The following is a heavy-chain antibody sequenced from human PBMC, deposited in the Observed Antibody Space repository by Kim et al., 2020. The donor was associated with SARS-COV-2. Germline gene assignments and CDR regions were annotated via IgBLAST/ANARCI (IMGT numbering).Heavy chain of an antibody. J-gene: IGHJ4*02. CDR2: ISRGGAST. CDR1: GFTFSNYA. D-gene: IGHD6-13*01. V-gene: IGHV3-23*01. Sequence: GGSLRLSCAAFGFTFSNYAMSWVRQAPGKGLEWVSGISRGGASTYYADSVKGRFTISRDNSKNTLDLQMNSLRAEDTAVYYCAKSGITVQQLAHFDSWGQGALVTVSS. CDR3: AKSGITVQQLAHFDS.